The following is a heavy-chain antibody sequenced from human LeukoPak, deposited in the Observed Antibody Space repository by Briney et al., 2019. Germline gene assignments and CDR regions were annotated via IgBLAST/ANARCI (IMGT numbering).Heavy chain of an antibody. Sequence: GGSPRLSCTAPGFTFSSYWMSWVRQAPGKGLEWVANIKQDGSEKYYVDSVKGRFTISRDNAKNSLYLQMNSLRAEDTAVYYCARDKLPVDYWGQGTLVTVSS. CDR2: IKQDGSEK. V-gene: IGHV3-7*01. J-gene: IGHJ4*02. D-gene: IGHD2-15*01. CDR1: GFTFSSYW. CDR3: ARDKLPVDY.